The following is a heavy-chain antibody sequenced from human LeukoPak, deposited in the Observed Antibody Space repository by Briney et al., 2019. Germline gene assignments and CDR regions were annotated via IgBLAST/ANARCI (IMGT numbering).Heavy chain of an antibody. J-gene: IGHJ4*02. CDR3: ARGGCSGGACYLDS. D-gene: IGHD2-15*01. CDR1: GFTFTSFW. CDR2: INSDETSI. V-gene: IGHV3-74*01. Sequence: PGGSLRLSCATSGFTFTSFWMHWVRHGPGKGLVWVSRINSDETSISYADSVTGRFTISRDNAKNTLYLQMNSLRAEDTAVYFCARGGCSGGACYLDSWGQGMLVTVSS.